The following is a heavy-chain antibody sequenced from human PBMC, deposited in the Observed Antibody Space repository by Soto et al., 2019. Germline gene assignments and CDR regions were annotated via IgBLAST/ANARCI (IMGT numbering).Heavy chain of an antibody. CDR1: GFSFSSYT. Sequence: QVLLVESGGGVVQPGRSLRLSCAASGFSFSSYTMHWVRQAQGKGLEWVAAVSFDGKNKYYADSVRDQFTISRDNSKNTLYVEMNSLRAEDTAVYYCARDRSFGNAYNLGFDYWGQGHLVTVSS. CDR3: ARDRSFGNAYNLGFDY. CDR2: VSFDGKNK. J-gene: IGHJ4*02. V-gene: IGHV3-30*04. D-gene: IGHD1-1*01.